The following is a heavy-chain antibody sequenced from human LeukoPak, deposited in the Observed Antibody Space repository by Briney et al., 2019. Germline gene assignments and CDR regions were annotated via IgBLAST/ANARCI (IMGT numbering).Heavy chain of an antibody. CDR3: ATGGGFFDY. CDR1: GFTFSSYA. Sequence: PGGSLRLSCAASGFTFSSYAMNWVRQAPGKGLEWVAVISYDGSNKYYADSVKGRFTISRDNSKSTLYLQMNSLRAEDTAVYYCATGGGFFDYWGQGTLVTVSS. V-gene: IGHV3-30*04. D-gene: IGHD3-16*01. CDR2: ISYDGSNK. J-gene: IGHJ4*02.